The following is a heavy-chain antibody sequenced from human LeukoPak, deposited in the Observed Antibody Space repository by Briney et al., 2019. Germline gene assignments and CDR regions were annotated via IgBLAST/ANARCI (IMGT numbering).Heavy chain of an antibody. J-gene: IGHJ5*02. Sequence: GGSLRLSCAASGFTFSSYAMSWVRQAPGKGLEWVSSISGSGGSTYYADSVKCRFTISRDNSKNTLYLRINSLRAEDTAVYYCAKAGLTTVRGPRCWFDPWGQGTLVTVSS. D-gene: IGHD4-11*01. V-gene: IGHV3-23*01. CDR3: AKAGLTTVRGPRCWFDP. CDR2: ISGSGGST. CDR1: GFTFSSYA.